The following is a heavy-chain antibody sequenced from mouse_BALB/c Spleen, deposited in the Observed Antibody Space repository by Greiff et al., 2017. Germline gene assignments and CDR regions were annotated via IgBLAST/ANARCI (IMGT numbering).Heavy chain of an antibody. Sequence: QVQLQQPGAELVKPGASVKLSCKASGYTFTSYWMHWVKQRPGQGLEWIGEIDPSNSYTNYNQKFKGKATLTVDKSASTAYMQLSSLTSEDSAVYYCARAKLGRFDYWGQGTTLTVSS. D-gene: IGHD4-1*01. J-gene: IGHJ2*01. CDR2: IDPSNSYT. CDR3: ARAKLGRFDY. CDR1: GYTFTSYW. V-gene: IGHV1-69*02.